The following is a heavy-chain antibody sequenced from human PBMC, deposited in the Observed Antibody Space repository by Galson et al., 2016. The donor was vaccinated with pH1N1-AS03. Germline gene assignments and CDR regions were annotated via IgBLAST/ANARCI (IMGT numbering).Heavy chain of an antibody. CDR2: IIPILGIS. Sequence: SVKVSCKASGGTFSKYAISWVRQAPGQGLEWMGEIIPILGISNYAQKVQGRVTITADKLTSTAYMELSSLRSEDTAVYYCAREGTDYGDFLDYYFGMDVWGQGTPVTVSS. D-gene: IGHD4-17*01. CDR3: AREGTDYGDFLDYYFGMDV. CDR1: GGTFSKYA. V-gene: IGHV1-69*10. J-gene: IGHJ6*02.